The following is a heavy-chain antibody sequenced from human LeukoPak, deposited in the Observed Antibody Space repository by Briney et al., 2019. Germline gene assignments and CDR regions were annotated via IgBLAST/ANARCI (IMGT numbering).Heavy chain of an antibody. CDR2: IYYSGST. CDR3: ASPTSRPYCSSTSCYTRQSYYYGMDV. CDR1: GGSISSYY. V-gene: IGHV4-59*12. D-gene: IGHD2-2*02. Sequence: SETLSLTCTVSGGSISSYYWSWIRQPPGKGLEWIGYIYYSGSTNYNPSLKSRVTISVDTSKNQFSLKLSSVTAADTAVYYCASPTSRPYCSSTSCYTRQSYYYGMDVWGQGTTVTVSS. J-gene: IGHJ6*02.